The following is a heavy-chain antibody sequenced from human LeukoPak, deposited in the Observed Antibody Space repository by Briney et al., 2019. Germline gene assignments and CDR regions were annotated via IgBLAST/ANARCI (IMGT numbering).Heavy chain of an antibody. CDR1: SGSFSVYY. J-gene: IGHJ4*02. CDR2: INHSGST. CDR3: ARRGVSYDSRGYHDY. V-gene: IGHV4-34*01. Sequence: SETLSLTCAVYSGSFSVYYWSWIRQPPGKGLEWIGEINHSGSTNYNPSLKSRVTMSVDTSKNQFSLKLSSVTAADTAVYYCARRGVSYDSRGYHDYWGQGTLVTVSS. D-gene: IGHD3-22*01.